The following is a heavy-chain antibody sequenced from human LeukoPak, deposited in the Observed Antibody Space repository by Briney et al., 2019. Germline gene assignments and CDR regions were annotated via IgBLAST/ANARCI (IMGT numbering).Heavy chain of an antibody. Sequence: SVKVSCKASGGTFSSYAISWVRQAPGQGLEWMGGIIPIFGTANYAQKFQGRVTITTDESTSTAYTELSSLRSEDTAVYYCASGYCSSTSCFNWFDPWGQGNLVTVSS. V-gene: IGHV1-69*05. J-gene: IGHJ5*02. CDR3: ASGYCSSTSCFNWFDP. CDR2: IIPIFGTA. CDR1: GGTFSSYA. D-gene: IGHD2-2*03.